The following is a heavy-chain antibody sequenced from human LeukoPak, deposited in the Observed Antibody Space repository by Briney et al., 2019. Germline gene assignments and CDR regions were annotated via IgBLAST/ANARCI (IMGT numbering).Heavy chain of an antibody. Sequence: PGGSLRLSCAASGFTFSSYTMNWVRQALGQGLEWVSTISDPHSGSQTHYADSVKGRFTISRDDSQNTVYLQMDSLRAEDTAVYYCARDRYSNTRTNWFDPWGQGTLVTVSS. CDR2: ISDPHSGSQT. V-gene: IGHV3-23*01. CDR1: GFTFSSYT. D-gene: IGHD2-15*01. CDR3: ARDRYSNTRTNWFDP. J-gene: IGHJ5*02.